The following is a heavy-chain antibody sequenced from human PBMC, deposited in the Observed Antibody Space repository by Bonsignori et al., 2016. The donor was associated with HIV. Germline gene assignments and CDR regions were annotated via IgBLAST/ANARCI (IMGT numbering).Heavy chain of an antibody. Sequence: SVKVSCKASGGTFSSYAISWVRQAPGQGLEWMGGIIPILGIPNYAQKFQGRVTITADESTSTAYMELSSLRSEDTAVYYCAREIVVVLSTGAYMDVWGKGTTVTVSS. V-gene: IGHV1-69*10. CDR2: IIPILGIP. J-gene: IGHJ6*03. CDR3: AREIVVVLSTGAYMDV. CDR1: GGTFSSYA. D-gene: IGHD3-22*01.